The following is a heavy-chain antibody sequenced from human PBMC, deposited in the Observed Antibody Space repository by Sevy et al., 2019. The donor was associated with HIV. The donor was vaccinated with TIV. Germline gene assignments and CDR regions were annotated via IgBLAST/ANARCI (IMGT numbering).Heavy chain of an antibody. Sequence: GGSLRLSCAASGFTFSSYAMHWVRQAPGKGLEWVAVISYDGSNKYYADSVKGRFTISRDNSKNTLYLQMNSLRAEDTAEYYCAGDQYYGSSGSPYFDYWGQGTLVTVSS. CDR1: GFTFSSYA. J-gene: IGHJ4*02. CDR2: ISYDGSNK. V-gene: IGHV3-30-3*01. CDR3: AGDQYYGSSGSPYFDY. D-gene: IGHD3-22*01.